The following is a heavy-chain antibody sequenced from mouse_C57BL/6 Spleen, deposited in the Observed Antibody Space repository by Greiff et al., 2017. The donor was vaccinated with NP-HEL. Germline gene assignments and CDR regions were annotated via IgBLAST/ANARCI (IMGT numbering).Heavy chain of an antibody. D-gene: IGHD1-1*01. CDR3: ARSIYYYGSRFAY. Sequence: VQLQQSGPELVKPGASVKISCKASGYAFSSSWMNWVKQRPGKGLEWIGRIYPGDGDTNYNGKFKGKATLTADKSSSTAYMQLSSLTSEDSAVYFCARSIYYYGSRFAYWGQGTLVTVSA. J-gene: IGHJ3*01. V-gene: IGHV1-82*01. CDR1: GYAFSSSW. CDR2: IYPGDGDT.